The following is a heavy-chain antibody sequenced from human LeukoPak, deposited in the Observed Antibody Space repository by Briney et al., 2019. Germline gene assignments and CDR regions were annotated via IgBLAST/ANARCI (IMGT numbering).Heavy chain of an antibody. CDR1: GITFSSYS. D-gene: IGHD6-19*01. Sequence: GGSLRLSCAASGITFSSYSMNWVRQAPGKGLEWVSYVSSSISVIYYADSVKGRFTISRDNAKNSLYLQMNSLRDEDTAVYYCARDQYSGHWYYALDIWGQGTMVTVSS. CDR2: VSSSISVI. V-gene: IGHV3-48*02. CDR3: ARDQYSGHWYYALDI. J-gene: IGHJ3*02.